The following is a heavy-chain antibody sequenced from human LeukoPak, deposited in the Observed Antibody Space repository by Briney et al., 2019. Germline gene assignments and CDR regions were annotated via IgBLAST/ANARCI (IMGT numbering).Heavy chain of an antibody. D-gene: IGHD3-3*01. CDR2: IIPILGTS. V-gene: IGHV1-69*01. J-gene: IGHJ4*02. CDR1: GGTLSHYA. Sequence: ASVKVSCKASGGTLSHYAIRWVRQAAGQGLEWMGGIIPILGTSNNPHMLPGRVTITADESTSTAFMELSSLRSEDTAVYYCARQAFWSGYYPYWGQGTLVTVSS. CDR3: ARQAFWSGYYPY.